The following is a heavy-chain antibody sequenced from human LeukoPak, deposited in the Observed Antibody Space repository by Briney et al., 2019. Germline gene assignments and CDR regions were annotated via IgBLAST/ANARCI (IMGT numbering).Heavy chain of an antibody. V-gene: IGHV4-59*01. CDR2: IYYSGST. Sequence: SETLSLTCTVSGGSISSYYWSRIRQPPGKGLEWIGYIYYSGSTNYNPSLKSRVTISVDTSKNQFSLKLSSVTAADTAVYYCARMIGYCSSTSCHTLFYYYGMDVWGQGTTVTVSS. CDR1: GGSISSYY. D-gene: IGHD2-2*01. CDR3: ARMIGYCSSTSCHTLFYYYGMDV. J-gene: IGHJ6*02.